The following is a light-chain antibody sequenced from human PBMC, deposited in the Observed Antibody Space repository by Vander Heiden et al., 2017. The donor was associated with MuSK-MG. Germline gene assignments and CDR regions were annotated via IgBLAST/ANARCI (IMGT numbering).Light chain of an antibody. J-gene: IGLJ3*02. CDR3: SSYTSSSTLWV. Sequence: QSALTQPASVSGSPGQSISISCTGSSSDVGGYNYVSWYQQHQGKAHKLRIYDVSNRPSGVSNRFAGSKSGNTASRTISGLQAEDEADYYCSSYTSSSTLWVFGGGTKLTVL. V-gene: IGLV2-14*03. CDR2: DVS. CDR1: SSDVGGYNY.